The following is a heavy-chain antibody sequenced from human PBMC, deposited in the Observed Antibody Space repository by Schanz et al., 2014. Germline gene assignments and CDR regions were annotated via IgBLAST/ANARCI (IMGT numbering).Heavy chain of an antibody. V-gene: IGHV1-2*05. Sequence: QVQLVQSGAEVKKPGASVRVSCKASGYTFTGHYIHWARQAPGQGLEWMGRINPHNGDRTYAQKSPDMVTMTRATSXXXXSLELSGLISDXXXXXYCAKTPTNGGYYSVFDYWGQGTLVTVSS. D-gene: IGHD2-8*01. J-gene: IGHJ4*02. CDR3: AKTPTNGGYYSVFDY. CDR1: GYTFTGHY. CDR2: INPHNGDR.